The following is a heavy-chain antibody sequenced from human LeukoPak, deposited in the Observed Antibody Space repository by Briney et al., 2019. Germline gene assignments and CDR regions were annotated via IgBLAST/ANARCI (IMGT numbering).Heavy chain of an antibody. CDR1: GGSISSYY. V-gene: IGHV4-59*01. CDR3: AREPTRTSPDY. D-gene: IGHD2-8*01. CDR2: IYYSGST. J-gene: IGHJ4*02. Sequence: PSETLSLTCTVSGGSISSYYWSWIRQPPGKGLQWIGYIYYSGSTNYNPSLKSRVTISVDTSKNQFSLKLSSVTAADTAVYYCAREPTRTSPDYWRQGTQVTVSS.